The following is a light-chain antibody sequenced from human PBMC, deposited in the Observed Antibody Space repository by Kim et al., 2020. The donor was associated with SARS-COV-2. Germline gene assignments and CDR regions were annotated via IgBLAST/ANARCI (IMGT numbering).Light chain of an antibody. CDR1: RSVVGYYNS. CDR2: DVC. CDR3: SSHTTSSTYV. Sequence: GNSITIACPGTRSVVGYYNSVSCDQQHPCKAPKHVMCDVCERASGVSIRFSGSQSGNTASLSISGLRAEDEADYYCSSHTTSSTYVFGSGTKVTVL. V-gene: IGLV2-14*04. J-gene: IGLJ1*01.